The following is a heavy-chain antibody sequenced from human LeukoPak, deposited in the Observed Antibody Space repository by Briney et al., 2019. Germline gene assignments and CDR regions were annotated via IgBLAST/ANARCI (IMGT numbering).Heavy chain of an antibody. CDR3: TIYGGKSAFDY. CDR1: GYTFTSYY. Sequence: ASVKVSCKASGYTFTSYYMHWVRQAPGQGLEWMGIINPTGGSTSFAQKFQGRVTMTRDTSTSTVYMELSSLRSEDTAVYYCTIYGGKSAFDYWGQGTLVTVSS. CDR2: INPTGGST. D-gene: IGHD4-23*01. V-gene: IGHV1-46*03. J-gene: IGHJ4*02.